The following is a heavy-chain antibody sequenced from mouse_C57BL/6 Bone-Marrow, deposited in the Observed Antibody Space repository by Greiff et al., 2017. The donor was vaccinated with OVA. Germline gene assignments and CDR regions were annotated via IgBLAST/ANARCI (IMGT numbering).Heavy chain of an antibody. CDR2: INPYNGGT. V-gene: IGHV1-19*01. CDR1: GYTFTDYY. J-gene: IGHJ4*01. D-gene: IGHD4-1*02. CDR3: ASPQLDYYAMDY. Sequence: VHVKQSGPVLVKPGASVKMSCKASGYTFTDYYMNWVKQSHGKSLEWIGVINPYNGGTSYNQKFKGKATLTVDKSSSTAYMELNSLTSEDSAVYYCASPQLDYYAMDYWGQGTSVTVSS.